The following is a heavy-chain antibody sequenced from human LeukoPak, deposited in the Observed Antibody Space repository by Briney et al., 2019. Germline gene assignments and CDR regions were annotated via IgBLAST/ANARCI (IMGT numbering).Heavy chain of an antibody. V-gene: IGHV4-59*01. CDR2: IYYSGST. D-gene: IGHD1-26*01. Sequence: PSETLSLTCTVSGGSISSYYWSWIRQPPGKGLEWIGYIYYSGSTNYNPSLKSRVTISVDTSKNQFSLKLSSVTAADTAVYYCAREVAGAMGYFDYWGQGTLVTVSS. CDR3: AREVAGAMGYFDY. J-gene: IGHJ4*02. CDR1: GGSISSYY.